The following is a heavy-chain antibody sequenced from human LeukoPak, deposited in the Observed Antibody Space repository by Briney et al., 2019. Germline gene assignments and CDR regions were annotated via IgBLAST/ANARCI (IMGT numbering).Heavy chain of an antibody. CDR1: GGSISSGSYY. CDR3: ARDGYYDSSGYYRTLPFDY. CDR2: IYTSGST. D-gene: IGHD3-22*01. V-gene: IGHV4-61*02. J-gene: IGHJ4*02. Sequence: SETLSLTCTVSGGSISSGSYYWNWIRQPAGKGLEWIGRIYTSGSTNYNPSLKSRVTISVDTSKNQFSLKLSSVTAADTAVYYCARDGYYDSSGYYRTLPFDYWGQGTLVTVSS.